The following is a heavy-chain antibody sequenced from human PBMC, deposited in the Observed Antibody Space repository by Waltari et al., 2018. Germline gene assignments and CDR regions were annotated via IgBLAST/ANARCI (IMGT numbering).Heavy chain of an antibody. J-gene: IGHJ3*02. CDR3: ARDRGDCTTTCYDVYDI. D-gene: IGHD2-8*01. CDR2: INQDGTKK. Sequence: EVQLVESGGGLVQTGGSLRLSCAASGFTFNTYWMDWVRQVPGKGLEWLANINQDGTKKNYADSVRGRFTIFRDNSKNSLYLQMDSLRADDTAVYFCARDRGDCTTTCYDVYDIWGQGSMVAVSS. V-gene: IGHV3-7*01. CDR1: GFTFNTYW.